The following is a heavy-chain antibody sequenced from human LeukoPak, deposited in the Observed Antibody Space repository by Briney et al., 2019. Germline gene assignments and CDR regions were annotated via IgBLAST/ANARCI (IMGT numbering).Heavy chain of an antibody. Sequence: ASVKVSCKASGYTFTGYYMHWVRQVPGQGLEWMGWINPNSGGTNYAQKFQGRVTMTRDTSISTAYMELSRLRSDDTAVYYCARGRITIFGVVPGLIDYWGQGTLVTVSS. CDR3: ARGRITIFGVVPGLIDY. CDR1: GYTFTGYY. V-gene: IGHV1-2*02. J-gene: IGHJ4*02. CDR2: INPNSGGT. D-gene: IGHD3-3*01.